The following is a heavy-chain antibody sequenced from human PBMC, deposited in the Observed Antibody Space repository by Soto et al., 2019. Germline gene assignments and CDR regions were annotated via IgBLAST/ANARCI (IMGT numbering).Heavy chain of an antibody. V-gene: IGHV1-2*02. CDR3: ARLRLAARPYYYYGMDV. D-gene: IGHD6-6*01. CDR1: GYTFTGYY. CDR2: INPNSGGT. J-gene: IGHJ6*02. Sequence: ASVKVSCKASGYTFTGYYMHWVRQAPGQGLERMGWINPNSGGTNYAQKFQGRVTMTRDTSISTAYMELSRLRSDDTAVYYCARLRLAARPYYYYGMDVWGQGTTVTVSS.